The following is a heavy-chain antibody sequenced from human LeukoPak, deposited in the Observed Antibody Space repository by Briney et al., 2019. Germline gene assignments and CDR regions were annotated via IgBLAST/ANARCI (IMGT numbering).Heavy chain of an antibody. Sequence: SETLSLTCAVYGASYNAYYWSWIRQPPGKGLEWIGDIDHRGTATYNPSLKSRLTISADASKNQFSLKLNSVTDADTAVYYCAVGITILGVAASFDSWGQGTLVIVSA. J-gene: IGHJ4*02. V-gene: IGHV4-34*01. CDR3: AVGITILGVAASFDS. CDR1: GASYNAYY. D-gene: IGHD3-3*01. CDR2: IDHRGTA.